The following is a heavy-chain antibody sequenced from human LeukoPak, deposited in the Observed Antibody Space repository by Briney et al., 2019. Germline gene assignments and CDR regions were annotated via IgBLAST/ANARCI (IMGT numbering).Heavy chain of an antibody. CDR3: ARDGAGSGSKGSDY. CDR2: IIPILGIA. Sequence: SVKVSCKASGGTFSSYAISWVRQAPGQGLEWMGRIIPILGIANYAQKFQGRVTITADKSTSTAYMELSSLRSEDTAVYYCARDGAGSGSKGSDYWGQGTLVTVSS. V-gene: IGHV1-69*04. D-gene: IGHD3-10*01. J-gene: IGHJ4*02. CDR1: GGTFSSYA.